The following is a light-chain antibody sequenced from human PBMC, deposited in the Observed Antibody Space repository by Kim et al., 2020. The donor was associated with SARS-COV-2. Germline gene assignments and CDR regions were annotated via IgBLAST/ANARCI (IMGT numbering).Light chain of an antibody. Sequence: VSPGERATLSCRASQSVSTNLAWYQKQPGQAPRLLIYGASTRATGIPARFSGSGSGTEFTLTISSLQSEDFAVYYCQQYNTWLITFGQGTRLEIK. CDR2: GAS. J-gene: IGKJ5*01. CDR3: QQYNTWLIT. CDR1: QSVSTN. V-gene: IGKV3D-15*01.